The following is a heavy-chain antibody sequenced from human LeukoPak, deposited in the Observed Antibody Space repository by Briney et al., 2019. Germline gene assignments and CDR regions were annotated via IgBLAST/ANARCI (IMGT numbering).Heavy chain of an antibody. J-gene: IGHJ3*02. V-gene: IGHV1-2*02. CDR3: ARERAVGAAASDAFDI. D-gene: IGHD6-13*01. Sequence: GASVKVSCKASGYTFTGYYMHWVRQAPGQGLEWMGWINPNSGGTNYAQKFQGRVTMTRDTSISTAYMELSRLRSDDTAVHYCARERAVGAAASDAFDIWGQGTMVTVSS. CDR1: GYTFTGYY. CDR2: INPNSGGT.